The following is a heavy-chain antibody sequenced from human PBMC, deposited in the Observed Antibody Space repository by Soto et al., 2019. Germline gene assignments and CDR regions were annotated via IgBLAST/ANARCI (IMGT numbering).Heavy chain of an antibody. CDR3: ARAPDYYDSSGYYFSSSPLYSFDY. V-gene: IGHV1-18*01. CDR1: GYTFTSYG. D-gene: IGHD3-22*01. CDR2: ISAYNGNT. Sequence: QVQLVQSGAEVKKPGASVKVSCKASGYTFTSYGISWVRQAPGQGLEWMGWISAYNGNTNYAQKLQGRVTMTTDTSTSTAYMELRSLRSDDTAVYYCARAPDYYDSSGYYFSSSPLYSFDYWGQGTLVTVSS. J-gene: IGHJ4*02.